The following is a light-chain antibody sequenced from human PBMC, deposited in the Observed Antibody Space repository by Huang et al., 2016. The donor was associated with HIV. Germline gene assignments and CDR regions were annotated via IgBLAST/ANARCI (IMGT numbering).Light chain of an antibody. CDR3: QQSARTPRT. J-gene: IGKJ2*01. Sequence: DIQITQSPSSLSASVGDRVIITCRASQNINRYLNWYQKKSGRAPKLLIYGASNLQSGVPSTCTGSGSGTHFTLTISSLQPEDSATYYCQQSARTPRTFGQGTNLEI. V-gene: IGKV1-39*01. CDR1: QNINRY. CDR2: GAS.